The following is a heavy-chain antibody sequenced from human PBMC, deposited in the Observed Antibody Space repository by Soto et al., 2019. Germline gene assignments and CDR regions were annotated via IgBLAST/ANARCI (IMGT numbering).Heavy chain of an antibody. V-gene: IGHV3-48*02. CDR1: GFTFSSYS. D-gene: IGHD3-3*01. CDR3: ARAFGGSFWTPYGMDV. CDR2: ISSSSSTI. Sequence: GGSLRLSCAASGFTFSSYSMNWVRQAPGKGLEWVSYISSSSSTIYYADSVKGRFTISRDNAKNSLYLQMNSLRDEDTAVYYCARAFGGSFWTPYGMDVWGQGTTVTVSS. J-gene: IGHJ6*02.